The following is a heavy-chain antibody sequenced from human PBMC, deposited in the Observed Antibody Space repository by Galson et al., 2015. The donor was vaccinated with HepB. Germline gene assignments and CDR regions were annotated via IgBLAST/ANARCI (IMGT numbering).Heavy chain of an antibody. CDR3: AKEDIVVVVAATSGQYFQH. J-gene: IGHJ1*01. CDR1: GFTFSSYG. V-gene: IGHV3-30*18. CDR2: ISYDGSNK. D-gene: IGHD2-15*01. Sequence: SLRLSCAASGFTFSSYGMHWVRQAPGKGLEWVAVISYDGSNKYYADSVKGRFTISRDNSKNTLYLQMNSLRAEDTAVYYCAKEDIVVVVAATSGQYFQHWGQGTLVTVSS.